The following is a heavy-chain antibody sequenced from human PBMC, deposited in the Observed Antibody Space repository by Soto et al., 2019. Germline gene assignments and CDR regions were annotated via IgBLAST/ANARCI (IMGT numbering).Heavy chain of an antibody. CDR2: IKSKTDGGTT. D-gene: IGHD3-22*01. CDR3: TRGRVGQYYSSSGSPHY. CDR1: GFTFSNAW. J-gene: IGHJ4*02. Sequence: VGSLRLSCAASGFTFSNAWMSWVRQAPGKGLEWVGRIKSKTDGGTTDYAAPVKGRFTISRDDSKNTLYLQMNRLNNEDTAVYYCTRGRVGQYYSSSGSPHYWRQGTLVTVAS. V-gene: IGHV3-15*01.